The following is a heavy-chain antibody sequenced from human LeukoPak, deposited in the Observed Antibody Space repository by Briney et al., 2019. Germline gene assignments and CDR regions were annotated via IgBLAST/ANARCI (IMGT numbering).Heavy chain of an antibody. CDR2: ISSSGSTI. CDR3: AELGITMIGGV. D-gene: IGHD3-10*02. V-gene: IGHV3-48*04. Sequence: GGSLRLSCAASGFTFESYGMNWVRQAPGKGLEWVSYISSSGSTIYYADSVKGRFTISRDNAKNSLYLQMNSLRAEDTAVYYCAELGITMIGGVWGKGTTVTISS. CDR1: GFTFESYG. J-gene: IGHJ6*04.